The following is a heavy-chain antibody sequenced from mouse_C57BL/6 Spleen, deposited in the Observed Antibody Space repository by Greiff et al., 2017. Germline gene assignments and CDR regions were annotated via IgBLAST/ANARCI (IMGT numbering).Heavy chain of an antibody. D-gene: IGHD2-1*01. Sequence: VQLQQSGPELVKPCASVKISCKASGYSFTDYNMNWVKQSNGKSLEWIGVINPNYGTTSYNQKFKGKATLTVDQSSSTAYMQLNSLTSEDSAVYYCAREGVYYGNFYWYFDVWGTGTTVTVSS. V-gene: IGHV1-39*01. J-gene: IGHJ1*03. CDR2: INPNYGTT. CDR3: AREGVYYGNFYWYFDV. CDR1: GYSFTDYN.